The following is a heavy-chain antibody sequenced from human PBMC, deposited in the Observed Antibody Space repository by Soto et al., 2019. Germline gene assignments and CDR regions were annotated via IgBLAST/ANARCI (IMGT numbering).Heavy chain of an antibody. V-gene: IGHV1-24*01. CDR1: RSALTELS. Sequence: VRLIQSGTEVKKPGSSVKVSCSLSRSALTELSLHWVRQAPGKGLEWMGCSDREDGETFYAQRFKGRLTMTEDTSTNTAYMELRSLGSEDTAVYYCTRGNWFGPRGQGNLVVVSS. CDR3: TRGNWFGP. CDR2: SDREDGET. J-gene: IGHJ5*02.